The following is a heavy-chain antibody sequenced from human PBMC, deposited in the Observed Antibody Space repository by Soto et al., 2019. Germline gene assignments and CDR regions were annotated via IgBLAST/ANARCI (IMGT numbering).Heavy chain of an antibody. CDR2: ISGSGGST. CDR3: AKAGHSSTSSYYYYYMDV. V-gene: IGHV3-23*01. Sequence: GGSLRLSCAASGFTFSSYAMSWVRQAPGKGLEWVSAISGSGGSTYYADSVKGRFTISRDNSKNTLYLQMNSLRAEDTAVYYCAKAGHSSTSSYYYYYMDVWGKGTTVTVSS. J-gene: IGHJ6*03. D-gene: IGHD2-2*01. CDR1: GFTFSSYA.